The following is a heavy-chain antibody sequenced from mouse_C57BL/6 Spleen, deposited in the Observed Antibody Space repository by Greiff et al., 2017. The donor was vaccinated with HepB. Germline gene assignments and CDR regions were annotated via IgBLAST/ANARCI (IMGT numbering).Heavy chain of an antibody. CDR3: AREYYYGSSDAMDY. D-gene: IGHD1-1*01. V-gene: IGHV1-19*01. CDR1: GYTFTDYY. Sequence: EVKLMESGPVLVKPGASVKMSCKASGYTFTDYYMNWVKQSHGKSLEWIGVINPYNGGTSYNQKFKGKATLTVDKSSSTAYMELNSLTSEDSAVYYCAREYYYGSSDAMDYWGQGTSVTVSS. J-gene: IGHJ4*01. CDR2: INPYNGGT.